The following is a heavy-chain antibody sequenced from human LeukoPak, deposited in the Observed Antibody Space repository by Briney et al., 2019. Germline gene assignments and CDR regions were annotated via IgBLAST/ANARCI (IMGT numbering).Heavy chain of an antibody. V-gene: IGHV3-74*01. J-gene: IGHJ1*01. D-gene: IGHD6-19*01. Sequence: GGSLRLSCAASGFTFSSYWMHWVRQAPGKGPVWVSRINNDGSGTTYADSVKGRFTISRDNSKNTLYLQMNNLRVDDTATYYCAKGFGIAVADTFQFWGQGTLVTVS. CDR1: GFTFSSYW. CDR2: INNDGSGT. CDR3: AKGFGIAVADTFQF.